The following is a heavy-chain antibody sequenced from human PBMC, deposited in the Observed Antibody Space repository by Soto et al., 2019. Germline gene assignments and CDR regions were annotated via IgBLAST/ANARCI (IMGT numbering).Heavy chain of an antibody. CDR2: IIPIFGTA. V-gene: IGHV1-69*13. Sequence: ASVKVSSKASGGTFSSYAISWVRQAPAQGLEWMGGIIPIFGTANYAQKFQGRVTITADESTSTAYMELSSLRSEDTAVYYCASLLSHGYFSSTSCYRFSSSWYRAFDIWGQGTMVTV. D-gene: IGHD2-2*01. CDR3: ASLLSHGYFSSTSCYRFSSSWYRAFDI. CDR1: GGTFSSYA. J-gene: IGHJ3*02.